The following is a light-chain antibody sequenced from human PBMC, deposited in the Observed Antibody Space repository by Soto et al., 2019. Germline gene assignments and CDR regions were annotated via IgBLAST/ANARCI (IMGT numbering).Light chain of an antibody. V-gene: IGLV2-8*01. CDR1: SSDIGGYSY. J-gene: IGLJ3*02. CDR3: GSYGGSNNWGV. Sequence: QSVLTQPPSASGSPGQSVTISCTGTSSDIGGYSYVAWYQQHPGKAPKLIIYEVTKWPSGVPDRFYGSKSGNTASLTVSGLQAEDEADYYCGSYGGSNNWGVFGGGTKLTVL. CDR2: EVT.